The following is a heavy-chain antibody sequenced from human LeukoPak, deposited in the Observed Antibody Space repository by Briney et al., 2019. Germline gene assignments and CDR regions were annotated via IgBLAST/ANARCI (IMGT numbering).Heavy chain of an antibody. V-gene: IGHV3-21*01. CDR2: ISSSSSYI. J-gene: IGHJ4*02. Sequence: PGGSLRLTCAASGFTFSSYGMNWVRQAPGKGLEWVSSISSSSSYIYYADSVKGRFTISRDNAKNSLYLQMNSLRAEDTAVYYCARGDYYDSSGYYRFDYWGQGTLVTVSS. CDR1: GFTFSSYG. D-gene: IGHD3-22*01. CDR3: ARGDYYDSSGYYRFDY.